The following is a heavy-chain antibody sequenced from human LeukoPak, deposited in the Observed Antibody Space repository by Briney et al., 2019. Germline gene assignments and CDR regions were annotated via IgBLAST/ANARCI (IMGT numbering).Heavy chain of an antibody. Sequence: SETLSLTCTVSGGSISSYYWTWVRQPPGKGVEWIAHIYNGVNTNYNPSLKSRVTISVDTSKNQFSLRLNSVTAADTAVYYCARSRAFNSGAFDPWGQGSLVTVSS. CDR1: GGSISSYY. CDR3: ARSRAFNSGAFDP. V-gene: IGHV4-59*01. D-gene: IGHD1-26*01. CDR2: IYNGVNT. J-gene: IGHJ5*02.